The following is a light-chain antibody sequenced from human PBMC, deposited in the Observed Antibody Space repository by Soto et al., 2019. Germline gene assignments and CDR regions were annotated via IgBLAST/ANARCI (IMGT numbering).Light chain of an antibody. CDR3: QQYNSYST. CDR1: QSISSW. V-gene: IGKV1-5*01. Sequence: DIQMTQSPSTLSASLGGRVTITCRASQSISSWLAWYQQKPGKAPKLLISDASSLESGVPSRFSGSGSGTEFPLTISSLNPDYVATYACQQYNSYSTFGQGTKVDIK. J-gene: IGKJ1*01. CDR2: DAS.